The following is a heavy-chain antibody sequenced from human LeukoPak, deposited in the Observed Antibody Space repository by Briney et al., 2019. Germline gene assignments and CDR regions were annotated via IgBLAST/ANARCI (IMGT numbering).Heavy chain of an antibody. V-gene: IGHV4-59*01. D-gene: IGHD6-6*01. CDR3: AREYSSSFGWFDP. Sequence: SETLSLTCTVSGGSISSYYWSWIRQPPGKGLVWIGYIYYSGSTNYNPSLKSRVTISVDTSKNQFSLKLSSVTAADTAVYYCAREYSSSFGWFDPWGQGTLVTVSS. CDR1: GGSISSYY. CDR2: IYYSGST. J-gene: IGHJ5*02.